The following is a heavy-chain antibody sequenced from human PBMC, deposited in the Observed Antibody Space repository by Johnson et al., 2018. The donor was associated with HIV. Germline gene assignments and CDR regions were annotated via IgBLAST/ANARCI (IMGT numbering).Heavy chain of an antibody. CDR2: ISYDGGNN. CDR3: ARDSEWELGQEGAFDI. D-gene: IGHD1-26*01. CDR1: GFLFSRYA. Sequence: QVQLVESGGGLVQPGRSLRLSCAASGFLFSRYAMHWVRQAPGKGLEWVAVISYDGGNNYYADSVKGRFTISRDNSKNTLYLQMNSLRAEDTAVYYCARDSEWELGQEGAFDIWGQGTMVTVSS. J-gene: IGHJ3*02. V-gene: IGHV3-30-3*01.